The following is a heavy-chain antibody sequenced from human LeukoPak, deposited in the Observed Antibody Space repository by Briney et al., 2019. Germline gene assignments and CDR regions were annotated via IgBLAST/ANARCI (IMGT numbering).Heavy chain of an antibody. CDR1: GYSISSGYY. Sequence: PSETLSLTCTVSGYSISSGYYWGRIRQPPGKGLEGIGTIYHSGSTYYNPSLKSRVTISVDTSKNQFSLKPSSVTAADTAVYYCARDRGGSYYFDYWGQGTLVTVSS. CDR2: IYHSGST. J-gene: IGHJ4*02. D-gene: IGHD1-26*01. CDR3: ARDRGGSYYFDY. V-gene: IGHV4-38-2*02.